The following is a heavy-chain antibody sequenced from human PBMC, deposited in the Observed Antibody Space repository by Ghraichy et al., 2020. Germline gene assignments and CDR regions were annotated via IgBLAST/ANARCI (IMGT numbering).Heavy chain of an antibody. CDR2: ISASSGSK. CDR1: GFTFSTYA. V-gene: IGHV3-23*01. CDR3: AKVGRSVQLIDY. Sequence: GGSLRLSCAASGFTFSTYAMTWVRQAPGKGLEWVSDISASSGSKYYADSVKGRFTISRDNSKNTLYLQMNTLRAEDTAIYYCAKVGRSVQLIDYWGQGTLVTVSS. J-gene: IGHJ4*02. D-gene: IGHD1-1*01.